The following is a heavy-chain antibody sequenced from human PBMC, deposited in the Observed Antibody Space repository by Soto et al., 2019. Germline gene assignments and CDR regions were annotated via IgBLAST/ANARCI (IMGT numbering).Heavy chain of an antibody. CDR1: GVSVSRESYH. CDR3: ARTFCTSTSCYRYYYYYAMDV. D-gene: IGHD2-2*02. V-gene: IGHV4-61*01. CDR2: ISYSGSV. Sequence: QVQLQESGPGLVKPSETLSLTCAVSGVSVSRESYHWNWIRQPPGRGLEWIGYISYSGSVKYNPSLKSRVTISLDRSRNQCSLKMNSVTAADTAVYYCARTFCTSTSCYRYYYYYAMDVWGQGTTVTVSS. J-gene: IGHJ6*02.